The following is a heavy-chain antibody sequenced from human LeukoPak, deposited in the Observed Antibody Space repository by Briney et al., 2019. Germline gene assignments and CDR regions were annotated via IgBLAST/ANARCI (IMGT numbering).Heavy chain of an antibody. CDR3: ARRPSAMTKFDP. V-gene: IGHV4-59*08. CDR2: IFYSGST. Sequence: SETLSLTCTVSGGSINSYYWSWIRQPPGKGLEWIGYIFYSGSTNYNPSPKSRVTISVDTSNNQFSLKLSSVTAADTAVYYCARRPSAMTKFDPWGQGTLVTVSS. J-gene: IGHJ5*02. CDR1: GGSINSYY. D-gene: IGHD2-2*01.